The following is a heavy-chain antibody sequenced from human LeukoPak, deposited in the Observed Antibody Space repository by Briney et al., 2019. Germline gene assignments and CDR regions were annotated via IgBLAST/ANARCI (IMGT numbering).Heavy chain of an antibody. CDR3: AKDGGNSLPLDY. Sequence: GGSLRLSCAASGFTFDDYAMHWVRQAPGKGLEWVSGISWNSGSIGYADSVKGRFTISRDNAKNSLYLQMNSLRAEDTAVYYCAKDGGNSLPLDYWGQGTLVTVSS. CDR1: GFTFDDYA. CDR2: ISWNSGSI. V-gene: IGHV3-9*01. J-gene: IGHJ4*02. D-gene: IGHD4-23*01.